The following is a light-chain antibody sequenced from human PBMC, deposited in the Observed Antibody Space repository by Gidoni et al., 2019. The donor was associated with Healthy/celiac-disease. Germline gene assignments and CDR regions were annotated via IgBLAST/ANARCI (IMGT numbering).Light chain of an antibody. CDR3: QQSYSTPQT. CDR1: QSISSY. CDR2: AAS. J-gene: IGKJ1*01. V-gene: IGKV1-39*01. Sequence: DIQMTQSPSSLSASVGDRVTITCRASQSISSYLNWYQQKPGKAPKLLIYAASSLQSGVPSRFSGIGSGTDFTLTISILQPEDFATYYCQQSYSTPQTFGQGTKVEIK.